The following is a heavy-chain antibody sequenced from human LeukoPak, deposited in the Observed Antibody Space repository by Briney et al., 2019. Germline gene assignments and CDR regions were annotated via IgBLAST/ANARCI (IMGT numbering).Heavy chain of an antibody. J-gene: IGHJ4*02. CDR2: IWYDVSNK. CDR1: GFTFSSYD. D-gene: IGHD5-24*01. Sequence: PGGSLRLSCAASGFTFSSYDMHWVRQAPGKGLEWVAVIWYDVSNKYYADSVKGRFTISRDNSKNTLYLQVNSLRAEDTAVYYCARDRGGDGINYYFDYWGQGTLVTVSS. CDR3: ARDRGGDGINYYFDY. V-gene: IGHV3-33*01.